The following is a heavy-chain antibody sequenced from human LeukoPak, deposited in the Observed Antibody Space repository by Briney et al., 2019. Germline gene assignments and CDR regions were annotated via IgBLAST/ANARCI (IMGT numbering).Heavy chain of an antibody. J-gene: IGHJ4*02. D-gene: IGHD6-19*01. V-gene: IGHV3-23*01. Sequence: PGGSLRLSCAASGFTFSSYAMSWVRQAPGKGLEWVSAISGSAGSTYHADSVKGRFTISRDNSKNTLYLQMNSLRAEDTAVYYCAKGIAVADPFDYWGRGTLVTVSS. CDR1: GFTFSSYA. CDR3: AKGIAVADPFDY. CDR2: ISGSAGST.